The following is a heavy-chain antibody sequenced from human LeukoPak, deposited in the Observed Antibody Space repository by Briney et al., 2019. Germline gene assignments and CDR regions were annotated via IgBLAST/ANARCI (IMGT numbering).Heavy chain of an antibody. J-gene: IGHJ6*03. D-gene: IGHD6-13*01. CDR2: IYYSGST. CDR3: ARDLIAEENYYYYDYMDV. Sequence: PSETLSLTCTVSGGSISSYYLSWIRQPPGKGLEWIGYIYYSGSTNYNPSLKSRVTISVDTSKNQFSLKLSSVTAADTAVYYCARDLIAEENYYYYDYMDVWGKGTTVTVSS. CDR1: GGSISSYY. V-gene: IGHV4-59*01.